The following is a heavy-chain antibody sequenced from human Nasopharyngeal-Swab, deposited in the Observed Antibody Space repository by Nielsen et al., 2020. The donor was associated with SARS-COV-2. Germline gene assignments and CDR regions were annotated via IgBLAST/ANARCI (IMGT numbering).Heavy chain of an antibody. J-gene: IGHJ4*02. CDR3: ARAYYYDSSGYYYADY. CDR1: GYTFTSYG. V-gene: IGHV1-18*01. Sequence: ASVKVSCKASGYTFTSYGISRVRQAPGQGLEWMGWISAYNGNTNYAQKLQGRVTMTTDTSTSTAYMELRSLRSDDTAVYYCARAYYYDSSGYYYADYWGQGTLVTVSS. D-gene: IGHD3-22*01. CDR2: ISAYNGNT.